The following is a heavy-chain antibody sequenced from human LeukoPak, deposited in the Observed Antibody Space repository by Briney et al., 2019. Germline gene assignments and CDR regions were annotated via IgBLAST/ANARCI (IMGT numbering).Heavy chain of an antibody. CDR2: IYYSGST. J-gene: IGHJ4*02. CDR3: ARVRAAAGTTDY. CDR1: GGSISSGGYY. Sequence: SQTLSLTCTVSGGSISSGGYYWSWIRQHPGKGLGWIGYIYYSGSTNYNPSLKSRVTISVDTSKNQFSLKLSSVTAADTAVYYCARVRAAAGTTDYWGQGTLVTVSS. V-gene: IGHV4-31*03. D-gene: IGHD6-13*01.